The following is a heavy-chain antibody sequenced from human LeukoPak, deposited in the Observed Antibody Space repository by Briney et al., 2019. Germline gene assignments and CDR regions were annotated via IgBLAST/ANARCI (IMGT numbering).Heavy chain of an antibody. V-gene: IGHV3-48*03. D-gene: IGHD3-22*01. J-gene: IGHJ4*02. CDR1: GFTFSRYE. CDR3: ARGDSSGYYFPDY. CDR2: ISSSGSTI. Sequence: GGSLRLSCAASGFTFSRYEMNWVRQAPGKGLEWVSDISSSGSTIYYADSVKGRFTISRDTAKNSLYLQMNSLRAEDTGVYYCARGDSSGYYFPDYWGQGTLVTVSS.